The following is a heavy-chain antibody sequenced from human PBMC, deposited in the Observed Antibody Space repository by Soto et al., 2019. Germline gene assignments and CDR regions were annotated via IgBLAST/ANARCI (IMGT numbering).Heavy chain of an antibody. Sequence: GGSLRLSCAASGFTFSSYAMHWVRQAPGKGLEWVAVISYDGSNKYYADSVKGRFTISRDNSKNTLYLQMNSLRAEDTAVYYCASLPTRDLWFGGFDYWGQGTLVTVSS. CDR2: ISYDGSNK. J-gene: IGHJ4*02. D-gene: IGHD3-10*01. CDR3: ASLPTRDLWFGGFDY. V-gene: IGHV3-30-3*01. CDR1: GFTFSSYA.